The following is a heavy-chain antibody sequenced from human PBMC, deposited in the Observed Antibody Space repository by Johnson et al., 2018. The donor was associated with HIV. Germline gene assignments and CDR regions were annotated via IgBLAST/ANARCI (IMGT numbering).Heavy chain of an antibody. D-gene: IGHD3-22*01. Sequence: VQLVESGGGLVQPGGSLRLSCAASGFTFSSYWMSWVRQAPGKGLEWVANIKQDGSEKYYVDSVKGRFTISRDNAKNSLYLQMNSLRAEDTAVYYCARVMGLGGYSLAFDIWGQGTMVTVSS. CDR1: GFTFSSYW. V-gene: IGHV3-7*01. CDR3: ARVMGLGGYSLAFDI. J-gene: IGHJ3*02. CDR2: IKQDGSEK.